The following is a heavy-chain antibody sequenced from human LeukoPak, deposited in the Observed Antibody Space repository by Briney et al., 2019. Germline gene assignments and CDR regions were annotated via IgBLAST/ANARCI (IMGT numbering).Heavy chain of an antibody. V-gene: IGHV1-2*02. CDR3: ARYGTSSYYVY. D-gene: IGHD3-3*01. CDR1: GYTFTAYY. CDR2: INPNSGGT. Sequence: ASVNVSCKASGYTFTAYYVHWVRQAPGQGLEWMGWINPNSGGTNYAQKFQGRVTMTRDTSISTAYMELSRLRSDDTAVYYCARYGTSSYYVYWGQGTLVTVSS. J-gene: IGHJ4*02.